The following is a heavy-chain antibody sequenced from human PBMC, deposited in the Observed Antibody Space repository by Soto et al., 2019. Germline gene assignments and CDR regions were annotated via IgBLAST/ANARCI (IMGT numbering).Heavy chain of an antibody. J-gene: IGHJ4*02. Sequence: PGGSLRLSCAASGFTFSSYNMIWVRQPPGKGLECISYIDSGGGTIYQTDSVKGRFTISRDNAKNSLYLQMNSLRGEDTAVYYCARRTSGWYSDYWGLGTLVTVS. CDR2: IDSGGGTI. V-gene: IGHV3-48*01. CDR1: GFTFSSYN. D-gene: IGHD6-19*01. CDR3: ARRTSGWYSDY.